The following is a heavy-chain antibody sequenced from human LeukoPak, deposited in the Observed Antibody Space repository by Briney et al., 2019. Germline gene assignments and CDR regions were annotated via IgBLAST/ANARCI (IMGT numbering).Heavy chain of an antibody. V-gene: IGHV3-23*01. J-gene: IGHJ4*02. CDR2: ISGSDGST. D-gene: IGHD2-15*01. CDR1: GFTYSSYA. CDR3: AKDPTSAWAAYYFDY. Sequence: GGSLRLSCAASGFTYSSYAMSWVRQTPGKGLEWVSTISGSDGSTYYADSVKGRFTISRDNSKNTLYLQMNSLRAEDTAVYYCAKDPTSAWAAYYFDYWGQGTLVTVSS.